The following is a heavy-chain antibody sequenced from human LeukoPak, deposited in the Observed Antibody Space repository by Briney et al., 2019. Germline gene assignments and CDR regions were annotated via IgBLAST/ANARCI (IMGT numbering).Heavy chain of an antibody. Sequence: ASVKVSCKASGYTFTDYYIHWVRQAPGQGLEWMGWINSNSGATRYAQKFQGRVTMTRDTSISTAYMEVSRLRPDDTAVYYCARDSAATTGLAFDIWGPGTMVTVSS. J-gene: IGHJ3*02. CDR3: ARDSAATTGLAFDI. CDR2: INSNSGAT. CDR1: GYTFTDYY. D-gene: IGHD1-1*01. V-gene: IGHV1-2*02.